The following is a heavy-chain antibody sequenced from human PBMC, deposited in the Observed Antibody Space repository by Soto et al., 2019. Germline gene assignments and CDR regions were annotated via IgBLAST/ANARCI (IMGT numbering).Heavy chain of an antibody. CDR2: ISVSGDNI. J-gene: IGHJ4*02. V-gene: IGHV3-21*01. D-gene: IGHD1-1*01. Sequence: GFLRLSCLASGFSFNSFNMNWIRRAPGRGLEWVASISVSGDNIYYGDSVQGRFTIARDNSKRSVFLDLKSLRVEDTAVYYCARDLGLLQSLFDYWGQGTLVTVSS. CDR3: ARDLGLLQSLFDY. CDR1: GFSFNSFN.